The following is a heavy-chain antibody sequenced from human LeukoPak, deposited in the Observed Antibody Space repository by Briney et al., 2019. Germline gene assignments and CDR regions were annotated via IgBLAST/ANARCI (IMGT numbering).Heavy chain of an antibody. CDR3: AREDYYNGMDV. V-gene: IGHV3-74*01. CDR1: GFTFSTYW. J-gene: IGHJ6*02. CDR2: INSDGSDT. Sequence: GGSLRLSCAASGFTFSTYWMHWVRHAPGKGLVWVSRINSDGSDTSNADSVTGRFTISRDNAKNTLYLQMNSLRAEDTAVYYCAREDYYNGMDVWGQGTTVTVSS.